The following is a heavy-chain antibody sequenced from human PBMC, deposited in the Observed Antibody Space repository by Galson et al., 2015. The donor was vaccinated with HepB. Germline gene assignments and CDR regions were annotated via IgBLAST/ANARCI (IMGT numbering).Heavy chain of an antibody. D-gene: IGHD3-10*01. J-gene: IGHJ2*01. CDR1: GYSFTRYW. CDR3: ARQLGPDYGSSGLYWYFDL. V-gene: IGHV5-51*01. CDR2: IYPGDSDT. Sequence: QSGAEVKKPGESLKISCKGSGYSFTRYWVGWVRQMPGKGLEWMGIIYPGDSDTRYSPSFQGHVTISADKSISTAYLQWSSLTASDTAMYFCARQLGPDYGSSGLYWYFDLWGRGTLVTVSS.